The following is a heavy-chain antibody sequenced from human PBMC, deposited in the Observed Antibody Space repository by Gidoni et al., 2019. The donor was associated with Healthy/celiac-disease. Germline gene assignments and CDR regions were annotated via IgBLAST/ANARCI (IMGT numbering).Heavy chain of an antibody. CDR2: IYSGGST. CDR3: ARDGPVGGVIVPHDAFDI. V-gene: IGHV3-66*02. J-gene: IGHJ3*02. D-gene: IGHD3-16*02. CDR1: GFTVSSYY. Sequence: EVQLVESGGGLVQPGGSLRLSCAASGFTVSSYYMSWVRQAPGKGLEWVSVIYSGGSTSYADSVKGRFTISRDNSKNTLYLQMNSLRAEDTAVYYCARDGPVGGVIVPHDAFDIWGQGTMVTVSS.